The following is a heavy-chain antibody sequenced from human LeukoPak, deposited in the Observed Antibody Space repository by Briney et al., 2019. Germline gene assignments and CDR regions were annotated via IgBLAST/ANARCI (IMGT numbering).Heavy chain of an antibody. J-gene: IGHJ4*02. CDR2: IYPGDSDT. CDR1: GYSFTSYW. CDR3: ARLLRNIAAAVYFFDY. V-gene: IGHV5-51*01. Sequence: PGESLKISCKGSGYSFTSYWIGWVRQMPGKGLEWMGIIYPGDSDTRYSPSFQRQVTISADKSISTAYLQWSSLKASDTAMYYCARLLRNIAAAVYFFDYWGQGTLVTVSS. D-gene: IGHD6-13*01.